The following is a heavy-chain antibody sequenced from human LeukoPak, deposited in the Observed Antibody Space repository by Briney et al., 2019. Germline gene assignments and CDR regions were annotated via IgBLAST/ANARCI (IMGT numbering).Heavy chain of an antibody. V-gene: IGHV1-24*01. D-gene: IGHD4-17*01. CDR1: GYTLTELS. CDR2: FDPEDGET. CDR3: ATDFSYGDYVGY. J-gene: IGHJ4*02. Sequence: ASVKVSCKVSGYTLTELSMHWVRQAPGKGLEWMGGFDPEDGETIYAQKFQGRVTMTEHTSTDTAYMELTSLRSEDTAVYYCATDFSYGDYVGYWGEGTLVTLSS.